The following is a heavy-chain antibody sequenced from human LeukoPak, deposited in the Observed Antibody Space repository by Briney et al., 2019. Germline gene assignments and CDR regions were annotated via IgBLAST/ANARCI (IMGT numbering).Heavy chain of an antibody. CDR1: GYTFTGYY. D-gene: IGHD6-13*01. CDR2: INPNSGGT. V-gene: IGHV1-2*02. Sequence: ASVKVSCKASGYTFTGYYMHWVRQAPGQGLEWMGWINPNSGGTNYAQKFQGRVTITTDESTSTAYMELSSLRSEDTAVYYCAREAVAAPGPNAFDIWGQGTMVTVSS. CDR3: AREAVAAPGPNAFDI. J-gene: IGHJ3*02.